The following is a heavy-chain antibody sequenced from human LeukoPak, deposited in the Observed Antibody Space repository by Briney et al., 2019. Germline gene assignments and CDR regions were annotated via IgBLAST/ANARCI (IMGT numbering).Heavy chain of an antibody. CDR3: ARDKEIGSITPNWFDP. V-gene: IGHV1-24*01. CDR1: GFTLTELS. J-gene: IGHJ5*02. D-gene: IGHD1-14*01. Sequence: ASVKVSCKVSGFTLTELSIHWVRQAPGKGLEWMGGFDPEDGETLYSQKFQGRVTMTEDTSTDTAYMELTSLRSEDTAVYYCARDKEIGSITPNWFDPWGQGTLVTVSS. CDR2: FDPEDGET.